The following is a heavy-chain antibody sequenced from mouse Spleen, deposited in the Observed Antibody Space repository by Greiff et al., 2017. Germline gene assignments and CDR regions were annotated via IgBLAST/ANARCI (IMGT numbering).Heavy chain of an antibody. D-gene: IGHD2-14*01. V-gene: IGHV1-82*01. CDR2: IYPGDGDT. CDR3: ARLNFGYYRYDYAMDY. J-gene: IGHJ4*01. Sequence: QVQLQQSGPELVKPGASVKISCKASGYAFSSSWMNWVKQRSGKGLEWIGRIYPGDGDTNYNGKFKGKATLTADKSSSTAYMQHSSLTSEDSTVYFCARLNFGYYRYDYAMDYWGQGTSVTVSS. CDR1: GYAFSSSW.